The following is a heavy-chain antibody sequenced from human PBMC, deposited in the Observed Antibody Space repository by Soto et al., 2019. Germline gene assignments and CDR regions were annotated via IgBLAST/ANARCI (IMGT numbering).Heavy chain of an antibody. V-gene: IGHV3-11*01. CDR1: GFTFSDYY. J-gene: IGHJ4*02. CDR3: ARENSYGYIY. CDR2: ISTGGGSI. Sequence: QVQLVQSGGGLVKPGGSLRLSCAASGFTFSDYYMSWVRQAPGKGLEWISYISTGGGSIDYADSVKGRFTISRDNAENSLFLQMTILRVEETAVYYCARENSYGYIYWGQGTLVIVSS. D-gene: IGHD5-18*01.